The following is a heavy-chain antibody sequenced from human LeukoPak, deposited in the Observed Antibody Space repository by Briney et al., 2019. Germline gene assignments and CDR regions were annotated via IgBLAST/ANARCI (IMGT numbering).Heavy chain of an antibody. J-gene: IGHJ4*02. Sequence: SETLSLTCTVSGGSISSGGYYWSWIRQHPGKGLEWIGYIYYSGSTYYNPSLKSRVTISVDTSKNQFSLKLSSVTAADTAVYYCARDAYYYDSGGLAFDYWGQGTLVTVSS. CDR1: GGSISSGGYY. V-gene: IGHV4-31*03. D-gene: IGHD3-22*01. CDR3: ARDAYYYDSGGLAFDY. CDR2: IYYSGST.